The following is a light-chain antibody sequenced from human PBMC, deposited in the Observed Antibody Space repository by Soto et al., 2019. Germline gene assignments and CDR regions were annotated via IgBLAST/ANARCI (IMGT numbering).Light chain of an antibody. CDR3: AAWGDSLRGHV. V-gene: IGLV1-47*01. J-gene: IGLJ1*01. CDR2: RSN. CDR1: SSNIGSNY. Sequence: QSVLTQPPSASGTPGQSITISCSGSSSNIGSNYVYWYRQIPGTAPKLLIYRSNQRPSGVSDRFSGSKSGTSASLAISGLRSDDEADYYCAAWGDSLRGHVFGTGTQLTVL.